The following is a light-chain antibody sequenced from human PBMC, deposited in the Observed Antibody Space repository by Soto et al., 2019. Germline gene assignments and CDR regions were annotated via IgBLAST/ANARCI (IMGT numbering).Light chain of an antibody. J-gene: IGKJ1*01. V-gene: IGKV1-27*01. CDR3: QKYNNAPRT. CDR2: AAS. CDR1: QGINNY. Sequence: DIQMTQSPSSLSASVGDRVTMTCRASQGINNYLAWYQQKPGKAPKLLIYAASTVQSGVPSRFSGIGSVTDFTLTISSLQPEDIATYYCQKYNNAPRTLGQGTKVESK.